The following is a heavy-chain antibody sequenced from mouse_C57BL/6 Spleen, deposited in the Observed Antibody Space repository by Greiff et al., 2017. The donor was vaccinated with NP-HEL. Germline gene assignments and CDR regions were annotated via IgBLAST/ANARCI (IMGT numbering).Heavy chain of an antibody. D-gene: IGHD2-4*01. CDR2: ISTGGGST. Sequence: EVKLMESGGGLVQPGGSLKLSCAASGFTFSDYYMYWVRQTPEKRLEWVAYISTGGGSTYYPDTVKGRFTISRDNAKNTLYLQMSRLKSEDTAMYYCARPFYDYDAYFDVWGTGTTVTVSS. CDR3: ARPFYDYDAYFDV. CDR1: GFTFSDYY. V-gene: IGHV5-12*01. J-gene: IGHJ1*03.